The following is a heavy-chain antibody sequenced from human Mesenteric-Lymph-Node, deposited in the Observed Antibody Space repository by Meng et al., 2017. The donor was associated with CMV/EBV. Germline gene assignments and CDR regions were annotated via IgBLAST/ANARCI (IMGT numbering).Heavy chain of an antibody. J-gene: IGHJ4*02. CDR1: GGSVTSASYY. D-gene: IGHD3-3*01. V-gene: IGHV4-61*01. CDR2: ICDSGST. Sequence: ETLSLTCAVSGGSVTSASYYWNWIRQAPGKGLEWIGCICDSGSTNYNPSLKSRVTISVDTSKNQFSLKLTSVTAADTAVYYCARVWSGYYSDYWGQGTLVTVSS. CDR3: ARVWSGYYSDY.